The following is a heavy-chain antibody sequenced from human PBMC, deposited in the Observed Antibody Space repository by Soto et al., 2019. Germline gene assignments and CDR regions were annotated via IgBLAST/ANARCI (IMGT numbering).Heavy chain of an antibody. D-gene: IGHD6-13*01. V-gene: IGHV4-34*01. CDR3: ARDHTPLTSSSWYIWFDP. Sequence: PSETLSLTCAVYGGSFSGYYWSWIRQPPGKGLEWIGEINHSGSTNYNPSLKSRVTISVDTSKNQFSLKLSSVTAADTAVYYCARDHTPLTSSSWYIWFDPWGQGTLVTVSS. CDR2: INHSGST. CDR1: GGSFSGYY. J-gene: IGHJ5*02.